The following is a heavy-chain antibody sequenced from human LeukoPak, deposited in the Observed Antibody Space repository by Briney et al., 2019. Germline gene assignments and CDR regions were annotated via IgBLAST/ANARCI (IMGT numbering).Heavy chain of an antibody. CDR3: ARAEPREESYYYYYYMDV. CDR1: GGTFSSYA. Sequence: GASVKVSCKASGGTFSSYAISWVRQAPGQGLEWMGGIIPIFGTANYAQKFQGRVTITADESTSTAYMELSSLRSEDTAVYYCARAEPREESYYYYYYMDVWGKGTTVTVSS. D-gene: IGHD1-14*01. CDR2: IIPIFGTA. J-gene: IGHJ6*03. V-gene: IGHV1-69*13.